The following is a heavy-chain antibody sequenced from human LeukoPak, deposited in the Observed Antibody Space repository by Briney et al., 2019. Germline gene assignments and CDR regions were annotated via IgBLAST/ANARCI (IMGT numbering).Heavy chain of an antibody. CDR1: GYTFTSYD. CDR2: MNPNSGNT. Sequence: GASVKVSCKASGYTFTSYDINWVRQATGQGLVWMGWMNPNSGNTGYAQKFQGRVTMTRNTSISTAYMELSSLRSEDTAVYYCARGDWGDSDYYYYYMDVWGEGTTVTVSS. V-gene: IGHV1-8*01. D-gene: IGHD3-16*01. J-gene: IGHJ6*03. CDR3: ARGDWGDSDYYYYYMDV.